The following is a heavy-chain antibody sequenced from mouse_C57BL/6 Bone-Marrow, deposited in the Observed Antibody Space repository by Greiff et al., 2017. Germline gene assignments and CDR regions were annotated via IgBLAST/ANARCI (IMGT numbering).Heavy chain of an antibody. J-gene: IGHJ2*01. CDR1: GYTFTSYW. V-gene: IGHV1-69*01. D-gene: IGHD1-1*01. CDR3: ALPYFDD. Sequence: QVQLQQPGAELVMPGASVKLSCKASGYTFTSYWMHWVKQRPGQGLEWIGAIDPSDSYTNYNQKFKGKSTLTVDKSSSTAYMQLSSLTSEDSAVYYCALPYFDDWGQGTTLTVSS. CDR2: IDPSDSYT.